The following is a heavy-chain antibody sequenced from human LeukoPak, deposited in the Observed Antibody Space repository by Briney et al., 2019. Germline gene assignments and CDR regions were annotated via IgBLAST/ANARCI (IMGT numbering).Heavy chain of an antibody. CDR3: AKDLYYYDSSGHDY. J-gene: IGHJ4*02. D-gene: IGHD3-22*01. V-gene: IGHV3-23*01. CDR1: GFTFTSYA. Sequence: PGGSLRPSCAASGFTFTSYAMSCVRQAPGKGPESLSAIRASGASTYYAASVKGRFTISRDNSKNTLYLQMNSLRAEDTAVYYCAKDLYYYDSSGHDYWGQGTLVTVSS. CDR2: IRASGAST.